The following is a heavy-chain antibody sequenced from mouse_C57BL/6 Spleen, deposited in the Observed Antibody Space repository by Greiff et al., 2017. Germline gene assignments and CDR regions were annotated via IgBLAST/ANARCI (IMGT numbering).Heavy chain of an antibody. CDR3: TRDGGYYGNPWFAY. V-gene: IGHV5-9-1*02. CDR2: ISSGGDYI. J-gene: IGHJ3*01. D-gene: IGHD2-1*01. Sequence: EVKLMESGEGLVKPGASLKLSCAASGFTFSSYAMPWVRQTPEKRLAWVAYISSGGDYIYYADTVKGRFTITRDNARNTLYMQMSSLKSEDTAMYYCTRDGGYYGNPWFAYWGQGTLVTVSA. CDR1: GFTFSSYA.